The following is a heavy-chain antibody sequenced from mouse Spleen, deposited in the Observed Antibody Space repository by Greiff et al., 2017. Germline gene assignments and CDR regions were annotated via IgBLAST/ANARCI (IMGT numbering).Heavy chain of an antibody. V-gene: IGHV1-5*01. CDR1: GYTFTSYW. Sequence: EVQLQQSGTVLARPGASVKMSCKASGYTFTSYWMHWVKQRPGQGLEWIGAIYPGNSDTSYNQKFKGKAKLTAVTSTSTAYMELSSLTNEDSAVYYCTRSGLYDGSDYWGQGTTLTVSS. D-gene: IGHD2-3*01. J-gene: IGHJ2*01. CDR3: TRSGLYDGSDY. CDR2: IYPGNSDT.